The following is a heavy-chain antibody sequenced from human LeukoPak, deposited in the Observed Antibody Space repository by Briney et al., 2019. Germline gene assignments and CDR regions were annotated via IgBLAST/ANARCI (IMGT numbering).Heavy chain of an antibody. V-gene: IGHV3-30*18. CDR3: AKGGYSYGFGY. D-gene: IGHD5-18*01. Sequence: PGRSLRLSCAASGFTFSSYGMHWVRQAPGKGLEWVAVISYDGSNKYYADSVKGRFTISRDNSKNTLYLQMNSRRAEDTAVYYCAKGGYSYGFGYWGQGTLVTVSS. J-gene: IGHJ4*02. CDR1: GFTFSSYG. CDR2: ISYDGSNK.